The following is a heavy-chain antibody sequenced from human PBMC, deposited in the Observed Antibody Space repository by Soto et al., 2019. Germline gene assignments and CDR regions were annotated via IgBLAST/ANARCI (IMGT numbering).Heavy chain of an antibody. Sequence: QLQLQESGQGLVKPSETLSLTCTVSGGSISSSSNYWGWSRKPTGKGMEWIGSIYYSGSYYYIPTLKIRVTLSIDTSKNQFTLKLSSVTAADTAVYYCSSFIAARPRDAFDIWGQGTMVTVSS. V-gene: IGHV4-39*01. J-gene: IGHJ3*02. CDR3: SSFIAARPRDAFDI. D-gene: IGHD6-6*01. CDR1: GGSISSSSNY. CDR2: IYYSGSY.